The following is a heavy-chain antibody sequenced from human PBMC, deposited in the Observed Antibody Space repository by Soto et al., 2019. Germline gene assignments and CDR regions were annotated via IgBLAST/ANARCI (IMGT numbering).Heavy chain of an antibody. Sequence: GASVKVSCKASGGTFSSYAISWVRQAPGQGLEWMGGVIPIFGTANYAQKFQGRVTITADESTSTAYMELSSLRSEDTAVYHCARTYYYDSSGYYPDYWGQGTLVTVSS. J-gene: IGHJ4*02. CDR3: ARTYYYDSSGYYPDY. D-gene: IGHD3-22*01. CDR2: VIPIFGTA. V-gene: IGHV1-69*13. CDR1: GGTFSSYA.